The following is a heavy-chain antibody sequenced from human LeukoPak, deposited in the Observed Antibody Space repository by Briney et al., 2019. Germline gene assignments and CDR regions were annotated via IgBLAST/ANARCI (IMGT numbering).Heavy chain of an antibody. CDR1: GGTFSSYA. CDR2: IIPIFGTA. Sequence: ASVKVSCKASGGTFSSYAISWVRQAPGQGLEWMGGIIPIFGTANYAQKFQGRVTITADESTSTAYMELSSLRSEDTAVYYCARDVQIGNKRYYYYYMDVWGKGTTVTVSS. CDR3: ARDVQIGNKRYYYYYMDV. J-gene: IGHJ6*03. D-gene: IGHD4-23*01. V-gene: IGHV1-69*13.